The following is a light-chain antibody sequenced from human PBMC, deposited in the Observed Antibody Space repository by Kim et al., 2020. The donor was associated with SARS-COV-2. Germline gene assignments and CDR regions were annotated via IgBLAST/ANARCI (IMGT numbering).Light chain of an antibody. CDR2: YND. V-gene: IGLV1-36*01. CDR3: ETWDDSVNGWV. Sequence: QSVLTQPPSVSKAPRQRVTISCSGNSSNIGNNAVNWYQQFPGKAPKLLIYYNDLLSSGVSDRFSGSKSGTSASLAISGLQSEDEADYYCETWDDSVNGWVFGGGTQLTVL. J-gene: IGLJ3*02. CDR1: SSNIGNNA.